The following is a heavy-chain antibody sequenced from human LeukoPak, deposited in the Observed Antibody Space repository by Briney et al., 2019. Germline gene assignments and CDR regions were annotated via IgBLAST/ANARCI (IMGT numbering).Heavy chain of an antibody. J-gene: IGHJ4*02. CDR3: ARAGYTISSYRFDY. D-gene: IGHD3-16*02. V-gene: IGHV4-59*01. Sequence: SETLSLTCTVSGGSISSYYWTWIRQPPGKGLEWIGYIHYTGSTNYNPSLKSRVTISVDRSKNQFSLKLSSVTAADTAVYFCARAGYTISSYRFDYWGQGALVTVSS. CDR2: IHYTGST. CDR1: GGSISSYY.